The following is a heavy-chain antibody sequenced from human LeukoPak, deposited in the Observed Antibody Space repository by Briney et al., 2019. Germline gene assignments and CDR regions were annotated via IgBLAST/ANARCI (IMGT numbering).Heavy chain of an antibody. V-gene: IGHV3-33*06. Sequence: PGRSLRLSCAASGFMFSRLGMQWVRQASGEGLEGVAMIWHDGSVEEYADSVKGRFTISRDNSQNTLYLQMNSLRDDDTAVYYCAKEGDQFRGYLDAWGKGTTVTVSS. CDR2: IWHDGSVE. D-gene: IGHD3-16*01. CDR1: GFMFSRLG. J-gene: IGHJ6*03. CDR3: AKEGDQFRGYLDA.